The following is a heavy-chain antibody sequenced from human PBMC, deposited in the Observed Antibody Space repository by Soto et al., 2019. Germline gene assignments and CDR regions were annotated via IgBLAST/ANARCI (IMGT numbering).Heavy chain of an antibody. Sequence: QVQLVQSGAEVKKPGASVKVSCKASGYTFTSYGISWVRQAPGQGLEWMGWINAYNGNTNYAQKLQGRVTMTTDTSASKNYRERRIQEAAETAVYYGTEVRHQFDPWGEQTLVT. V-gene: IGHV1-18*01. CDR3: TEVRHQFDP. CDR2: INAYNGNT. CDR1: GYTFTSYG. D-gene: IGHD3-10*01. J-gene: IGHJ5*02.